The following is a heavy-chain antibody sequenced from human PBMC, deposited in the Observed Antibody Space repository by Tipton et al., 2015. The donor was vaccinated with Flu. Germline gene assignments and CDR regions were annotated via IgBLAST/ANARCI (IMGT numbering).Heavy chain of an antibody. CDR1: GFTFTSYW. CDR2: IKQDGSEK. V-gene: IGHV3-7*01. J-gene: IGHJ4*02. D-gene: IGHD1-26*01. Sequence: GSLRLSCAASGFTFTSYWMHWVRQAPGKGLEWVANIKQDGSEKYYVDSVKGRFTISRDNAQNSLYLQMNSLRAEDTAVYYCARAIAGADSLWGQGTLVTVPS. CDR3: ARAIAGADSL.